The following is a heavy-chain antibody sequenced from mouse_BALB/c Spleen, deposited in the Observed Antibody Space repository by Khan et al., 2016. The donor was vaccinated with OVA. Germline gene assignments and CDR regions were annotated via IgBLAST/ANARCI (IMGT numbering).Heavy chain of an antibody. V-gene: IGHV1-20*02. CDR1: GYSFTGYF. CDR2: INPHIGET. D-gene: IGHD2-13*01. Sequence: VQLQQSGPELVRPGASVKISCKASGYSFTGYFMNWVMQSHGKSLEWIGRINPHIGETFYNQRFTDKATLTVDESSSTAHLELRSLASEDSAGYYCTRIYRGDFDYWGQGTTLTVSS. J-gene: IGHJ2*01. CDR3: TRIYRGDFDY.